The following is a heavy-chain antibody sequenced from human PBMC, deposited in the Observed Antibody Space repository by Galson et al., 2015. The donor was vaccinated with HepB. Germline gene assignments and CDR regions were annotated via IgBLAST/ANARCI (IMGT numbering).Heavy chain of an antibody. Sequence: SVKVSCKASGGTFSSYAISWVRQAPGQGLEWVGGIIPIFGTANYAQKFQGRVTITADESTSTAYMELSSLRSEDTAVYYCARLAAVADLNHDYRGQGTLVTVSS. CDR2: IIPIFGTA. CDR1: GGTFSSYA. D-gene: IGHD6-19*01. J-gene: IGHJ4*02. V-gene: IGHV1-69*13. CDR3: ARLAAVADLNHDY.